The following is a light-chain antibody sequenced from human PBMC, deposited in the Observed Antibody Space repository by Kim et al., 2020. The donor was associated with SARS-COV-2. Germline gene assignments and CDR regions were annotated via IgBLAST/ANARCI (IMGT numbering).Light chain of an antibody. CDR3: QQYKNWPPWT. J-gene: IGKJ1*01. CDR2: DTS. CDR1: QSVSSN. Sequence: EIVMTQSPATLSVSPGERATLSCRDSQSVSSNLAWYQQKPGHAPRLVIYDTSTRATGIPDRFSGSGSGTEFTLTISSLQSEDFAIYYCQQYKNWPPWTFGQGTKVDIK. V-gene: IGKV3-15*01.